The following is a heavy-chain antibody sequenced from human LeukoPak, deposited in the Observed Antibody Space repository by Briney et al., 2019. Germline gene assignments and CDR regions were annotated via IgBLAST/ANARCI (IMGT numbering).Heavy chain of an antibody. V-gene: IGHV5-51*01. Sequence: GESLKISCKGSGFSFISNWIGWVRQMPGKGLKWMGIIYPGDYDTRYSPSFQGQVTISADKSINTAYLQWSSLKASDTAMYYCARQYGRPFDYWGQGTLVTVSS. D-gene: IGHD4-17*01. J-gene: IGHJ4*02. CDR2: IYPGDYDT. CDR3: ARQYGRPFDY. CDR1: GFSFISNW.